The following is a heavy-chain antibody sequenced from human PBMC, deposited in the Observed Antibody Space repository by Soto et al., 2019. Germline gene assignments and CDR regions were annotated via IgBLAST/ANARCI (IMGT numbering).Heavy chain of an antibody. CDR3: VMSPGWYKIDS. V-gene: IGHV4-30-4*01. Sequence: PSETLSLTCTVSGGSISSDDYYWSWIRQPPGKGLEWIAYMYYSGSTYYDPSLKSRVAISVDTSKNRFSLKMNSVTAADTAVYFCVMSPGWYKIDSWGQGTPVNVSS. J-gene: IGHJ4*02. CDR2: MYYSGST. CDR1: GGSISSDDYY. D-gene: IGHD6-19*01.